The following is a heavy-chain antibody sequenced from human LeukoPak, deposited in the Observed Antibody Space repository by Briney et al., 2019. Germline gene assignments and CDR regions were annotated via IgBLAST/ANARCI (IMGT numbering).Heavy chain of an antibody. CDR3: AKGKRGGIVGAFGN. CDR1: GFSFSSYA. D-gene: IGHD1-26*01. Sequence: GTSLRLSCAASGFSFSSYAMHWVRQVPGKGLEWVALIWYDGSIEYYVESVKGRFTISRDNSKNTLYLEMNRLRVEDTAVYYCAKGKRGGIVGAFGNWGQGTLVTVSS. V-gene: IGHV3-33*03. J-gene: IGHJ4*02. CDR2: IWYDGSIE.